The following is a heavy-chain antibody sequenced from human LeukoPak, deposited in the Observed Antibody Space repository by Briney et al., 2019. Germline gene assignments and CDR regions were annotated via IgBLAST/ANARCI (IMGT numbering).Heavy chain of an antibody. V-gene: IGHV4-34*01. CDR1: GGSFRGYY. J-gene: IGHJ6*02. Sequence: PSEPLSLTCAVYGGSFRGYYWRWIRQPPGKGLEGIGEFNHSGSTNYNPPLNSPVTPSVETSKKQSSLKLSPVTAADTAVYHCASNLGRAPTGDRRRYYYYGMDVWGQGTTVTVSS. D-gene: IGHD7-27*01. CDR3: ASNLGRAPTGDRRRYYYYGMDV. CDR2: FNHSGST.